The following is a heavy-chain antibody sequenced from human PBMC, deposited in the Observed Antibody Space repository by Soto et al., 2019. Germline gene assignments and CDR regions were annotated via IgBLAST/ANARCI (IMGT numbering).Heavy chain of an antibody. CDR1: GFSLSTSGMC. CDR2: IDWDDDK. D-gene: IGHD3-22*01. J-gene: IGHJ5*02. V-gene: IGHV2-70*01. CDR3: ARATISRGAKYYYDSSGYPPHWFDP. Sequence: ESGPTLVNPTQTLTLTCTFSGFSLSTSGMCVSWIRQPPGKALEWLALIDWDDDKYYSTSLKTRLTISKDTSKNQVVLTMTNMDPVDTATYYCARATISRGAKYYYDSSGYPPHWFDPWGQGTLVTVSS.